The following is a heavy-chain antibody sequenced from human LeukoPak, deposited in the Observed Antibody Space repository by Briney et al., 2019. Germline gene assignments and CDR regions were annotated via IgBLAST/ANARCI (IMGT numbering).Heavy chain of an antibody. CDR1: GYTYTIYG. J-gene: IGHJ4*02. Sequence: ASVKVSCKASGYTYTIYGISWVRKAPGQGLEWMGWISGYNGDAHYAPKFQGRVTLTTETSTSIAYMELRSLRSDDTAVYYCARDVGYCSSTSCSRGDYWGQGTLVTVSS. CDR3: ARDVGYCSSTSCSRGDY. D-gene: IGHD2-2*01. CDR2: ISGYNGDA. V-gene: IGHV1-18*01.